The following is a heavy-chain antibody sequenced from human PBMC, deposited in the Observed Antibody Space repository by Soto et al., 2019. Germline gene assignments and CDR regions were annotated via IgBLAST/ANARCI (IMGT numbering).Heavy chain of an antibody. D-gene: IGHD3-10*01. Sequence: GESLKISCAASGFTFSSYWMSWVRQAPGKGLEWVANIKQDGSEKYYVDSVKGRFTISRDNAKNSLYLQMNSLRAEDTAVYYWERDSTSAWGSGSYSDYWGQGTLVTVSS. CDR3: ERDSTSAWGSGSYSDY. V-gene: IGHV3-7*03. CDR2: IKQDGSEK. J-gene: IGHJ4*02. CDR1: GFTFSSYW.